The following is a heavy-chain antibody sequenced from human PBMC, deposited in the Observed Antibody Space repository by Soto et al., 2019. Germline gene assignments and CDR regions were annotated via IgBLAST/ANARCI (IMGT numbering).Heavy chain of an antibody. CDR3: AAADYDFWSGYYGP. Sequence: ASVKVSCKVSGFTFKSSAVQWVRQARGQRLEWIGRIVVGSGNADYQQKFQQRVTLTRDLSTSTAYLEMSSLRSEDTAVYYCAAADYDFWSGYYGPWGQGTLVTVSS. J-gene: IGHJ5*02. D-gene: IGHD3-3*01. CDR1: GFTFKSSA. CDR2: IVVGSGNA. V-gene: IGHV1-58*01.